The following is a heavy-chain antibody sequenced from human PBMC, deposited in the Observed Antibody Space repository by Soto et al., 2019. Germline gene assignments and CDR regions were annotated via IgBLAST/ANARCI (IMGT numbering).Heavy chain of an antibody. V-gene: IGHV3-9*01. CDR1: GFTFDDYA. CDR3: AKDITFSGGSCYSFNWYFDL. Sequence: EVQLVESGGGLVQPGRSLRLSCAASGFTFDDYAMHWVRQAPGKGLEWVSGISWNSGSIGYADSVKGRFTISRDNAKNSLYLQMNSLRAEDTALYYCAKDITFSGGSCYSFNWYFDLWGRGTLVTVSS. D-gene: IGHD2-15*01. CDR2: ISWNSGSI. J-gene: IGHJ2*01.